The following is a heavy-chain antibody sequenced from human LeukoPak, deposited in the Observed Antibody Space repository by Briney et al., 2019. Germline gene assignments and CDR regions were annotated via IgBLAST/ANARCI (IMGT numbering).Heavy chain of an antibody. CDR3: ARGEQHYYGSGSYDRGYFDY. CDR1: GFTFSSYW. CDR2: IYYSGST. V-gene: IGHV4-59*01. J-gene: IGHJ4*02. Sequence: GSLRLSCAASGFTFSSYWMSWVRQAPGKGLEWIGYIYYSGSTNYNPSLKSRVTLSVDTSKNQFSLNLSSVTAADTAVYYCARGEQHYYGSGSYDRGYFDYWGQGTLVTVSS. D-gene: IGHD3-10*01.